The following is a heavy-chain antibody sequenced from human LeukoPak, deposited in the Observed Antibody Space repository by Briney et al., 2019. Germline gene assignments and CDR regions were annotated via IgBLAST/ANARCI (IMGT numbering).Heavy chain of an antibody. Sequence: KTGGSLRLSCAASGFTFSSYSMNWVRQAPGEGLEWVSSISSSSSYIYYADSVKGRFTISRDNAKNSLYLQMNSLRAEDTAVYYCARVLKHNWNDGGNYWGQGTLVTVSS. V-gene: IGHV3-21*01. J-gene: IGHJ4*02. CDR1: GFTFSSYS. D-gene: IGHD1-1*01. CDR2: ISSSSSYI. CDR3: ARVLKHNWNDGGNY.